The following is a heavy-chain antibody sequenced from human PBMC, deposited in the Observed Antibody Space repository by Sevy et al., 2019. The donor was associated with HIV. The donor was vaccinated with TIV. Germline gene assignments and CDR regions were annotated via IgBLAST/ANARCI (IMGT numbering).Heavy chain of an antibody. V-gene: IGHV3-33*01. CDR3: ASLPNNYYDSSGSSGDDAFDI. Sequence: GGSLRLSCAASGFTFSSYGMHWVRQAPDKGLEWVAVIWNDRSNKHYADSVKGRFTISRDNSKNTLYLQMNSLRAEDTAVYYCASLPNNYYDSSGSSGDDAFDIWGQGTMVTV. D-gene: IGHD3-22*01. CDR1: GFTFSSYG. CDR2: IWNDRSNK. J-gene: IGHJ3*02.